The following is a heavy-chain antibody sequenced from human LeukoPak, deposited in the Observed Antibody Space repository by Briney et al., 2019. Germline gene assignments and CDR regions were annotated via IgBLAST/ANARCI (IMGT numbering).Heavy chain of an antibody. J-gene: IGHJ4*02. Sequence: SETLSLTCAVYGGSFSGYYWSWIRQPPGKGLEWIGYIYYSGSTYYNPSLKSRVTISVDTSKNQFSLKLSSVTAADTAVYYCARDRLLDYWGQGTLVTVSS. D-gene: IGHD2-15*01. CDR2: IYYSGST. CDR3: ARDRLLDY. CDR1: GGSFSGYY. V-gene: IGHV4-30-4*01.